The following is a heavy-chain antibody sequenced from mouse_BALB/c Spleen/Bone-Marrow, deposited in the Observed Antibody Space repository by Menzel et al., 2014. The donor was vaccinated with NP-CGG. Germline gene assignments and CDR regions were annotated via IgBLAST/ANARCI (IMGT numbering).Heavy chain of an antibody. D-gene: IGHD1-1*01. CDR1: GFNIKDTY. CDR2: IDPANGNT. CDR3: ARYYYGSSYFDY. V-gene: IGHV14-3*02. J-gene: IGHJ2*01. Sequence: VHLQQPGAELVKPGASVKLSCTASGFNIKDTYMHWVKQRPEQGLEWIGRIDPANGNTKYDPQFQGKATITADTSSNTAYLQFSSLTSEDTAVYYCARYYYGSSYFDYWGQGTTLTVSS.